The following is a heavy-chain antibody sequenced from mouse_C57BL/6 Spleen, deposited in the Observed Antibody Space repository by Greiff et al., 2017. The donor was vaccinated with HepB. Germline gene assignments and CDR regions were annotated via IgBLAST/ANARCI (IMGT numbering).Heavy chain of an antibody. J-gene: IGHJ3*01. Sequence: QVQLQQPGAELVMPGASVKLSCKASGYTFTSYWMHWVKQRPGQGLEWIGEIDPSDSYTNYNQKFKGKSTLTVDKSSSTAYMQLSSLTSEDSAVYYCARGRFYDGYSWFAYWGQGTLVTVSA. D-gene: IGHD2-3*01. CDR3: ARGRFYDGYSWFAY. CDR2: IDPSDSYT. CDR1: GYTFTSYW. V-gene: IGHV1-69*01.